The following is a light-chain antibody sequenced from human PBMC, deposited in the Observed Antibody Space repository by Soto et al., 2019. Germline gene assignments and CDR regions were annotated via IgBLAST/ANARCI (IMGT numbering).Light chain of an antibody. Sequence: LTQPPSVSVAPGQTATISCGENNIDSRTVHWYQQKPGQAPLLVVYDNSFRPSGIPNRFSGSNSGNTATLTISRVEAGDEADYYCKVWDNVDDHIYVFGTGTKVTVL. CDR2: DNS. J-gene: IGLJ1*01. CDR1: NIDSRT. V-gene: IGLV3-21*02. CDR3: KVWDNVDDHIYV.